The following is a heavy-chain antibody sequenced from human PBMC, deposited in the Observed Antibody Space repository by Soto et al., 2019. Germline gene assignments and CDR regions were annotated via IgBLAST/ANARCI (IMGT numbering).Heavy chain of an antibody. CDR2: IYYSGST. CDR1: GGSVSSNIYY. V-gene: IGHV4-31*03. CDR3: ARRYDYDTGGYPFDY. D-gene: IGHD3-22*01. Sequence: SETLSLTCSVSGGSVSSNIYYWTWIRQHPGKGPEWIGHIYYSGSTYYNPSLKSRVTISLDMSKNQFSLKLTSVSAADTAVYYCARRYDYDTGGYPFDYWGQGTLVT. J-gene: IGHJ4*02.